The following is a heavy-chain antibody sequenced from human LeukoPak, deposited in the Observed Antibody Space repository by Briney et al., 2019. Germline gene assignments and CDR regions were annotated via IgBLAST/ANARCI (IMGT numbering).Heavy chain of an antibody. Sequence: PSETLSLTCTVSGGSISSSSYYWGWIRQSPGKGLEWIGSIYYSGSTYYNPSLKSRVTISVDTSKNQFSLKLSSVTAAETAVYFCARESGGTRYCSGGNCYGPGPAFDHWGQGTLVTVSS. J-gene: IGHJ4*02. CDR3: ARESGGTRYCSGGNCYGPGPAFDH. D-gene: IGHD2-15*01. V-gene: IGHV4-39*01. CDR2: IYYSGST. CDR1: GGSISSSSYY.